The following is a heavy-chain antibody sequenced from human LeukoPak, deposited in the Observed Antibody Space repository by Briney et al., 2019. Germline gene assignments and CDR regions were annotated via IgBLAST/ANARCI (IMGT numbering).Heavy chain of an antibody. D-gene: IGHD6-13*01. CDR3: ARDSSLLDYYMDV. V-gene: IGHV1-69*13. CDR2: IIPIFGTA. J-gene: IGHJ6*03. Sequence: ASVRVSCKASGGTFSSYAISWVRQAPGQGLEWMGGIIPIFGTANYAQKFLGRVTITADESTSTAYMELSSLRSEDTAVYYCARDSSLLDYYMDVWGKGTTVTVSS. CDR1: GGTFSSYA.